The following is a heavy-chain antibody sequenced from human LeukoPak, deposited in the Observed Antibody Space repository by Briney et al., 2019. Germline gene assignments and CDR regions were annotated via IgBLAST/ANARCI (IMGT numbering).Heavy chain of an antibody. Sequence: SETLSLTCAVYGGSFSGYYCSWIRQPPGKGLEWIGEINHSGSTNHNPSLKSRVTISVDTSKNQVSLKLSSVTAADTAVYYCARKRGVKYYFDYWGHGTLVTVSS. CDR1: GGSFSGYY. J-gene: IGHJ4*01. CDR3: ARKRGVKYYFDY. V-gene: IGHV4-34*01. CDR2: INHSGST.